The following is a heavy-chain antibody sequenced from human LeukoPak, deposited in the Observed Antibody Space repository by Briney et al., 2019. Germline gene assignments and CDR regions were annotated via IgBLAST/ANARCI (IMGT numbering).Heavy chain of an antibody. CDR3: AKDKFSSSWYFDY. V-gene: IGHV3-23*01. D-gene: IGHD6-13*01. Sequence: RPGGSLRLSCAASGFTFSSYAMSWVRQAPGKGLERVSAISGSGGSTYYADSVKGRFTISRDNSKDTLYLQMNSLRAEDTAVYYCAKDKFSSSWYFDYWGQGTLVTVSS. CDR1: GFTFSSYA. CDR2: ISGSGGST. J-gene: IGHJ4*02.